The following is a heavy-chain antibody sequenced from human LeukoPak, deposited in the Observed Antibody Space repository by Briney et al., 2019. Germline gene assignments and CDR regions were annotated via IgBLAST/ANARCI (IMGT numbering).Heavy chain of an antibody. Sequence: QPGGSPRLSCAASGFTVRSNSMSWVRQAPGKGLEWVSVIYSGGSTYYADSVNGRFTISRDSSKNTLYLQMNSLRAEDTAVYYCASAREYCISTNCYEYFQHWGQGTLVTVSS. CDR1: GFTVRSNS. CDR2: IYSGGST. CDR3: ASAREYCISTNCYEYFQH. J-gene: IGHJ1*01. D-gene: IGHD2-2*01. V-gene: IGHV3-53*01.